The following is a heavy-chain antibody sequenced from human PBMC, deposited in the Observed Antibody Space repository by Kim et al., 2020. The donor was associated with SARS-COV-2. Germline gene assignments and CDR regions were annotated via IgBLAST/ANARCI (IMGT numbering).Heavy chain of an antibody. CDR1: GFTFSSYW. V-gene: IGHV3-74*01. CDR2: INSDGSST. CDR3: ARDLGRPYVWGSYRYYYYGMDV. Sequence: GGSLRLSCAASGFTFSSYWMHWVRQAPGKGLVWVSRINSDGSSTSYADSVKGRFTISRDNAKNTLYLQMNSLRAEDTAVYYCARDLGRPYVWGSYRYYYYGMDVWGQGTTVTVSS. D-gene: IGHD3-16*02. J-gene: IGHJ6*02.